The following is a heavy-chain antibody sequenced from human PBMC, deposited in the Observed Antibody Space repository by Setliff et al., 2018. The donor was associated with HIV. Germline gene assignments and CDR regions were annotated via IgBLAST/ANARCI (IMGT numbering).Heavy chain of an antibody. CDR2: IYTSGSV. CDR3: ARSPRIGVAGEFEY. D-gene: IGHD6-19*01. Sequence: PSETLSLTCTVSGGSISSHYWSWVRQPPGKGLEWIGYIYTSGSVNYNPSLNSRVTISVDTSKNQFSLKVNSVTAADTAVYYCARSPRIGVAGEFEYWGQGTLVTVSS. J-gene: IGHJ4*02. V-gene: IGHV4-4*09. CDR1: GGSISSHY.